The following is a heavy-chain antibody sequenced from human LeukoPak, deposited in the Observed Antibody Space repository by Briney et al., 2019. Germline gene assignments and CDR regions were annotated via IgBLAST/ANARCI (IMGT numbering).Heavy chain of an antibody. J-gene: IGHJ6*02. V-gene: IGHV3-23*01. CDR1: GFTFGSYA. CDR3: AKHLAVTGRSFYYYGMDA. CDR2: ISRGGVTT. D-gene: IGHD2-21*02. Sequence: GGSLRLSCAASGFTFGSYAMTWVRQAPGKGLEWVSIISRGGVTTYYADSVKGRFSISRDNSKNTLYLQMNSLRAEDTAVYYCAKHLAVTGRSFYYYGMDAWGQGTTVTVSS.